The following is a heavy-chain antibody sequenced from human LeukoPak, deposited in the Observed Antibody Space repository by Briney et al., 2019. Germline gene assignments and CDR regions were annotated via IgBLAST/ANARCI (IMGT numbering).Heavy chain of an antibody. Sequence: PSETLSLICTVSGASISSYYWSWIRQPPGKGLEWIGDIYYSGSTNYNPSLKSRVTISVDTSKNQFSLKLSSVTAADTAVYYCARLYSGSYGMDVWGQGTTVTVSS. D-gene: IGHD1-26*01. V-gene: IGHV4-59*01. CDR2: IYYSGST. CDR3: ARLYSGSYGMDV. CDR1: GASISSYY. J-gene: IGHJ6*02.